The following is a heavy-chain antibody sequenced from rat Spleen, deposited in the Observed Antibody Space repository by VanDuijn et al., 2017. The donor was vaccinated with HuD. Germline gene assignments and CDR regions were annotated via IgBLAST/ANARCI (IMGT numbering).Heavy chain of an antibody. CDR2: ISNARVIT. V-gene: IGHV5S23*01. CDR3: TRGTYYRH. J-gene: IGHJ2*01. Sequence: EVQLVESGGRLVQPGNSLKLSCAASGFTFRDYTIAWVRQSPGMGLEWIASISNARVITYYPDSVKGRFTISRDIANSTLYLRMNSLRSEDTATYYCTRGTYYRHWGQGVMVTVSS. CDR1: GFTFRDYT. D-gene: IGHD1-9*01.